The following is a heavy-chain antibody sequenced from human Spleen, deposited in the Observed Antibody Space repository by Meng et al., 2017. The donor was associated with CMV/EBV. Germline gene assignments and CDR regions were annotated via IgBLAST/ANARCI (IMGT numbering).Heavy chain of an antibody. Sequence: ASVKVSCKGSGYTFTGYYMHWVRQAPGQGLEWMGWINPNSGDTKYAQKFQGRVTMTRDTSISTAYMELSRLRSDDTAVYYCAREGGTTGFDYWGQGTLVTVS. CDR1: GYTFTGYY. V-gene: IGHV1-2*02. CDR3: AREGGTTGFDY. D-gene: IGHD1-1*01. CDR2: INPNSGDT. J-gene: IGHJ4*02.